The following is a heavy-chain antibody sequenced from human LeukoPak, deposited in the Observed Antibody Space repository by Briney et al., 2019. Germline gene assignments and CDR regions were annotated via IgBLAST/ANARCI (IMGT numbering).Heavy chain of an antibody. CDR3: ARDGGPLGYSSSWLDAFDI. J-gene: IGHJ3*02. D-gene: IGHD6-13*01. V-gene: IGHV4-4*07. CDR1: GGSISSYY. CDR2: IYTSGST. Sequence: SETLSLTCTVSGGSISSYYWSWIRQPAGKGLEWIGRIYTSGSTNYNPSLKSPVTMSVDTSKNQFSLKLSSVTAADTAVYYCARDGGPLGYSSSWLDAFDIWGQGTMVTVSS.